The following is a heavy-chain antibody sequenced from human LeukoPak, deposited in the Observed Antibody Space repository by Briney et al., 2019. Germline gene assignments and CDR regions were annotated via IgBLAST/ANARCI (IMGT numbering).Heavy chain of an antibody. Sequence: GGSLRLSFAASGFTVSSNYMNWVRQAPGKGLEWVSGIYVDGSTYYADSVKGRFTISRDNSRNTLYLQMNSLRAEDTAVYYCPRITAYDDSWGQGTLVTVSS. V-gene: IGHV3-53*01. CDR3: PRITAYDDS. J-gene: IGHJ5*01. CDR1: GFTVSSNY. CDR2: IYVDGST. D-gene: IGHD1-20*01.